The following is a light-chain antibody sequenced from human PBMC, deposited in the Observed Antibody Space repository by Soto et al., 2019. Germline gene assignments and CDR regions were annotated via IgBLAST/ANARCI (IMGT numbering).Light chain of an antibody. J-gene: IGKJ5*01. V-gene: IGKV3-11*01. CDR3: QQRNIWPPVT. Sequence: EIMLKQSPATLSLTPGERATLSCRASPSVTNYLAWYQQKPGQPPRLLIYGAFNRAAGIPARFSGSGSGTDFTLTISSLEPEDSAVYYCQQRNIWPPVTFGQGTRLEV. CDR2: GAF. CDR1: PSVTNY.